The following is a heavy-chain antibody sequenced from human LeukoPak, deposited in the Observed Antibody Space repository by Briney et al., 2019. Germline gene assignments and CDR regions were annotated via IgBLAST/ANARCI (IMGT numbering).Heavy chain of an antibody. CDR2: ISGSGGGT. V-gene: IGHV3-23*01. Sequence: PGGSLRLSCEASGVTFSSYVMSWVRQAPGKGPEWVSGISGSGGGTYYADSVKGRFAISRDNSKNTLYLQMNSLRAEDTAVYYCARVIAVAGPDYFDYWGQGTLVTVSS. J-gene: IGHJ4*02. CDR3: ARVIAVAGPDYFDY. CDR1: GVTFSSYV. D-gene: IGHD6-19*01.